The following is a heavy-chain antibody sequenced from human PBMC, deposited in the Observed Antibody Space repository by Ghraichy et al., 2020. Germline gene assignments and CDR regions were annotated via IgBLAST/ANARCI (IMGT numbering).Heavy chain of an antibody. D-gene: IGHD4-23*01. CDR1: GFTISSYY. V-gene: IGHV3-48*02. CDR2: ITSSSRTI. CDR3: ARGSRVVRFYYYDGMDV. Sequence: GGSLRLSCVGSGFTISSYYMNWVRQSPGKGLEWISYITSSSRTISYADSVKGRFTISRDNAQNSLYLQMNSLRDEDTAVYYCARGSRVVRFYYYDGMDVWGQGTTVTVSS. J-gene: IGHJ6*02.